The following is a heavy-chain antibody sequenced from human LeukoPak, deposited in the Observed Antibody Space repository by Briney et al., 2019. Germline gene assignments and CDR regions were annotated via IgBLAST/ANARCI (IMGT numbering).Heavy chain of an antibody. CDR3: ARQTLYGRSDY. D-gene: IGHD4-17*01. CDR2: IYYSGST. V-gene: IGHV4-59*01. Sequence: NPSETLSLTCTVSGGSISSYYWSWIRQPPGKGLEWIGYIYYSGSTNYNPSLKSRVTISVDTSKNQFSLKLSSVTAADTAVYYCARQTLYGRSDYWGQGTLVTVSS. CDR1: GGSISSYY. J-gene: IGHJ4*02.